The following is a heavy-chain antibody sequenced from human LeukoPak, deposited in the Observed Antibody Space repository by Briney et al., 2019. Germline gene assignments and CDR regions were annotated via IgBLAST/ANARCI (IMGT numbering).Heavy chain of an antibody. D-gene: IGHD1-26*01. CDR1: GYTFTSYD. CDR2: INPSGGST. CDR3: ARDIPVVGATGGFDY. V-gene: IGHV1-46*01. Sequence: ASVKVSCKASGYTFTSYDINWVRQATGQGLEWMGIINPSGGSTSYAQKFQGRVTMTRDTSTSTVYMELSSLRSEDTAVYYCARDIPVVGATGGFDYWGQGTLVTVSS. J-gene: IGHJ4*02.